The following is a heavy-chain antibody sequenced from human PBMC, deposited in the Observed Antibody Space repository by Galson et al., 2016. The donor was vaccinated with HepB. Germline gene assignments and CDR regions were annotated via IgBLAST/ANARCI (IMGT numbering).Heavy chain of an antibody. Sequence: SVKVSCKASGGTFSSYAISWVRQAPGQGFEWMGGIIPLFGKVNYAHNLQGRVTITADESTSTAYMELSSLRSGDTAVYYCASFKGQADPFDPWGQGTLVIVSS. CDR1: GGTFSSYA. CDR2: IIPLFGKV. CDR3: ASFKGQADPFDP. V-gene: IGHV1-69*13. J-gene: IGHJ5*02.